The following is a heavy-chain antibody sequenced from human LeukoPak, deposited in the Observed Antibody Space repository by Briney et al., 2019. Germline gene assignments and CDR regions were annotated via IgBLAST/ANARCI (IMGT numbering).Heavy chain of an antibody. V-gene: IGHV4-30-4*08. CDR3: ARDIVVPAHTGFDP. J-gene: IGHJ5*02. CDR1: GGSISSGDYY. D-gene: IGHD2-2*01. CDR2: IYYSGST. Sequence: KTSQTLSLTCTVSGGSISSGDYYWSWIRQPPGKGLEWIGYIYYSGSTYYNPSLKSRVTISVDTSKNQFSLKLSSVTAADTAVYYCARDIVVPAHTGFDPWGQGTLVTVSP.